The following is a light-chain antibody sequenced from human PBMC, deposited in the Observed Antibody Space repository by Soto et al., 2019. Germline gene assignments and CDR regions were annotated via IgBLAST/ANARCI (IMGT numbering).Light chain of an antibody. CDR2: KAS. CDR1: RNIGSW. Sequence: DIQMTQSPSTLSASIRDRVTITCRASRNIGSWLAWYQQKAGKAPNLLIYKASTLETGVPSRFSGSASGTEFTLTISSLQPDDFATYYCQQHANYPITLGGGTKVDIK. V-gene: IGKV1-5*03. J-gene: IGKJ4*01. CDR3: QQHANYPIT.